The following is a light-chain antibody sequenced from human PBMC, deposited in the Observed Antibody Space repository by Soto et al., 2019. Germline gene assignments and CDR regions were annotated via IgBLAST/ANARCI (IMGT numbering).Light chain of an antibody. CDR3: TSYASGSSHVV. V-gene: IGLV2-14*01. CDR1: SSDIGGYDY. CDR2: DVN. J-gene: IGLJ2*01. Sequence: QSALTQPASVSGSPGQSITISCTGTSSDIGGYDYVSCYQRHPGKAPKLIIFDVNNRPSGVSNRFSASKTGNTASLTTSGRQAEDEAADYCTSYASGSSHVVFGGGTKLTVL.